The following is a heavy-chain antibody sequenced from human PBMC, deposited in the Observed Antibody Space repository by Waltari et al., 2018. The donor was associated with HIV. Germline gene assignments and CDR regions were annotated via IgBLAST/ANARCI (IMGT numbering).Heavy chain of an antibody. CDR2: IIPIFGTA. Sequence: RQAPGQGLEWMGGIIPIFGTANYAQKFQGRVTITADESTSTAYMELSSLRSEDTAVYYCARGGYSYGYVSYYYGMDVWGQGTTVTVSS. CDR3: ARGGYSYGYVSYYYGMDV. V-gene: IGHV1-69*01. J-gene: IGHJ6*02. D-gene: IGHD5-18*01.